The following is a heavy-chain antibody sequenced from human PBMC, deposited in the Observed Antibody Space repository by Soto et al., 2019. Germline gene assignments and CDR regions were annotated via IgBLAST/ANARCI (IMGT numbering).Heavy chain of an antibody. V-gene: IGHV1-69*02. CDR2: IIPILGIA. D-gene: IGHD3-10*01. CDR1: GGTFSSYT. Sequence: QVQLVQSGAEVKKPGSSVKVSCKASGGTFSSYTISWVRQAPGQGLEWMGRIIPILGIANYAQKFQGRVTITADKSTRTAYMELSSLRSEDTAVYYCATALPPYYYGSGSYLDYFDYWGQGTLVTVSS. J-gene: IGHJ4*02. CDR3: ATALPPYYYGSGSYLDYFDY.